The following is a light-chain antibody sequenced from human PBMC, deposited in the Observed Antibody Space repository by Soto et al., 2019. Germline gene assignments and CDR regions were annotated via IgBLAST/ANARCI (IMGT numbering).Light chain of an antibody. Sequence: DIQMTQSPSSLSASVGDRVTITCRASQGISNWLAWYQQKPGRVPKLLIYAASTLHSGVPSRFSGSGSRTDFTLTISSLQPEDVATYYCQKYNSAPWTFGQGTKVEIK. J-gene: IGKJ1*01. V-gene: IGKV1-27*01. CDR3: QKYNSAPWT. CDR2: AAS. CDR1: QGISNW.